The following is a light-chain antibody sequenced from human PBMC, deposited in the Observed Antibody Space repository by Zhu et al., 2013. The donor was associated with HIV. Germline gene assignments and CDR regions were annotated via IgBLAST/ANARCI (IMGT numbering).Light chain of an antibody. V-gene: IGLV7-46*01. Sequence: QAVVTQEPSLTVSPGGTVTLTCDSSTGAVTSGHYPYWFQQKPGQAPKTLIYDTSNKHSWTPARFSGSLLGGESCPDPFRVAQPEDEAEYYCLLSYSGAVVFGGGTKLTVL. CDR1: TGAVTSGHY. CDR2: DTS. J-gene: IGLJ2*01. CDR3: LLSYSGAVV.